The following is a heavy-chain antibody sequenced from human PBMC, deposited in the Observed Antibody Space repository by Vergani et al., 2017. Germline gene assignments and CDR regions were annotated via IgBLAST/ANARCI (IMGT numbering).Heavy chain of an antibody. D-gene: IGHD3-9*01. V-gene: IGHV1-46*03. CDR2: INPSGGHT. Sequence: VQVVPSGAEVKKSGASVKVSCKTSVYTFSNYYMHWVRQAPGQGLEWMGIINPSGGHTNYAQKFQGRVTMTRDTSTSTVYMELSSLRSEDTAIYYCARGDYGILTGYRYWGQGTLVTVSA. J-gene: IGHJ4*02. CDR3: ARGDYGILTGYRY. CDR1: VYTFSNYY.